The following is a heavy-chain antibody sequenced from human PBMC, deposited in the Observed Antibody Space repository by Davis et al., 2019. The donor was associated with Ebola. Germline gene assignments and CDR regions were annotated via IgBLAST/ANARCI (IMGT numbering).Heavy chain of an antibody. D-gene: IGHD6-6*01. Sequence: GESLKISCSASGFTFSSYAMYWVRQAPGKGLEYVSGISSNGHSTYYADSVKGRFTISRDNSKNTLNLQMSSMRAEDTAVYYCVKGDFVAARPGAYWGQGTVVTVSS. CDR3: VKGDFVAARPGAY. CDR2: ISSNGHST. V-gene: IGHV3-64D*08. J-gene: IGHJ4*02. CDR1: GFTFSSYA.